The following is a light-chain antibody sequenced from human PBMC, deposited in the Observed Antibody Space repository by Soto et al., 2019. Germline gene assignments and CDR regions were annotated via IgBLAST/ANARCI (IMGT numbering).Light chain of an antibody. V-gene: IGKV2-40*01. CDR2: TLS. CDR3: MQRRELPYT. Sequence: DIVMTQPLLSLPVTPGEPASISCRSSQSLLDSHDGNTYLDWYLQKPGQSPQLLIYTLSYLASRVPDRFSGSGSGTDFTLKISRVEADDVGVYYCMQRRELPYTFGQGTKLEIK. CDR1: QSLLDSHDGNTY. J-gene: IGKJ2*01.